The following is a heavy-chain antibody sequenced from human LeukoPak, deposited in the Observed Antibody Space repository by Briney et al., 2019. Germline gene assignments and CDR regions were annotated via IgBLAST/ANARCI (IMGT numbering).Heavy chain of an antibody. Sequence: PSETLSLTCAVYGGSFSGYYWSRIRQPPGKGLEWIGEINHSGSTNYNPSLKSRVTISVDTSKNQFSPKLSSVTAADTTVYYCAASRYDCGDYVPLVYWGQGTLVTVSS. CDR1: GGSFSGYY. V-gene: IGHV4-34*01. CDR2: INHSGST. D-gene: IGHD4-17*01. J-gene: IGHJ4*02. CDR3: AASRYDCGDYVPLVY.